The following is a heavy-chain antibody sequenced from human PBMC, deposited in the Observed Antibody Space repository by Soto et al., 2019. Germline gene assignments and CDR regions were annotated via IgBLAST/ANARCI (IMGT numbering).Heavy chain of an antibody. V-gene: IGHV3-21*01. CDR2: ISSRSSYI. CDR1: GFAFSDYS. Sequence: EVQLVESGGGLVKPGGSLRLSCAASGFAFSDYSMNWVRQAPGKGLEWVSYISSRSSYIYYADSVKGRFTISRDNAKNLLYLQMNSLRAEDTAVYFCARAAEYCGGDCYSPDYYFDYWGQGILVTVSS. J-gene: IGHJ4*02. D-gene: IGHD2-21*02. CDR3: ARAAEYCGGDCYSPDYYFDY.